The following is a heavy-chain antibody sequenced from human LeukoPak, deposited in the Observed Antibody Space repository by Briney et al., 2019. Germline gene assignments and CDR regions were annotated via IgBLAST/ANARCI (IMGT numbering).Heavy chain of an antibody. D-gene: IGHD5-12*01. Sequence: SENLSRNCTVSGGSISSYYWSWIRHPPGKGLEWIGYIYYSGSTNYNPSLKSRVTISVDTSKNQFSLKLSSVTAADTAVYYCARGVATVDYWGQGTLVTVSS. CDR2: IYYSGST. J-gene: IGHJ4*02. CDR3: ARGVATVDY. CDR1: GGSISSYY. V-gene: IGHV4-59*01.